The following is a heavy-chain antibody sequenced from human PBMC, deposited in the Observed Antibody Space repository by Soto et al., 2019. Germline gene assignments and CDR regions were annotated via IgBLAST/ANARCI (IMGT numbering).Heavy chain of an antibody. CDR1: GGSFSGYY. CDR2: INHSGST. CDR3: ARGSSGWTDALDI. D-gene: IGHD6-19*01. Sequence: ETLSLTCAVYGGSFSGYYWSWIRQPPGKGLEWIGEINHSGSTNYNPSLKSRVTISVDTSKNQFSLKLSSVTAADTAVYYCARGSSGWTDALDIWGQGAMVTVSS. J-gene: IGHJ3*02. V-gene: IGHV4-34*01.